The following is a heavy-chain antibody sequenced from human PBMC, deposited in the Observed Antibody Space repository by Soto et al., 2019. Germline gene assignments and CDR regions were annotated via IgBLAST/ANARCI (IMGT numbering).Heavy chain of an antibody. V-gene: IGHV3-15*01. CDR2: IKSNSDGETT. CDR3: TTLGKVS. CDR1: GFIFRNAW. J-gene: IGHJ5*02. Sequence: LRLSCAASGFIFRNAWMSWVRQAPGKGLEWVARIKSNSDGETTDYAAPVKGRFIISRDDSRDTVYLQMNSLNTGDSAIYYCTTLGKVSWGQGTLVTVSS. D-gene: IGHD3-16*01.